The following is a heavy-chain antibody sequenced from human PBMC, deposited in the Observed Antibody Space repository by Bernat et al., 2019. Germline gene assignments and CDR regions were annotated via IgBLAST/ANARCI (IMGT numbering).Heavy chain of an antibody. D-gene: IGHD3-10*01. V-gene: IGHV1-3*01. J-gene: IGHJ5*02. CDR1: GYRFTTFV. CDR2: IGPGSGGT. Sequence: QVQLVQSGAEVKKPGASVKISCKASGYRFTTFVIHWMRQAPGQSPEWMDFIGPGSGGTKYSEKFQDRVTITRDTSTTTAYMELSGLTSEDTAVYYCARDSLGARNWFDPWGQGTLVTVSS. CDR3: ARDSLGARNWFDP.